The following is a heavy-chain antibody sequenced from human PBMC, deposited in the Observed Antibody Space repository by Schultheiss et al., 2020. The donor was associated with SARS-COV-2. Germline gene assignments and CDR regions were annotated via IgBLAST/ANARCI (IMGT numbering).Heavy chain of an antibody. CDR3: ARHLSIAAAGTADTFDY. V-gene: IGHV3-66*04. D-gene: IGHD6-13*01. CDR1: GFTFSSYS. Sequence: GESLKISCAASGFTFSSYSMNWVRQAPGKGLEWVSVIYSGGSTYYADSVKGRFTISRDNSKNTLYLQMNSLRAEDTAVYYCARHLSIAAAGTADTFDYWGQGTLVTVSS. J-gene: IGHJ4*02. CDR2: IYSGGST.